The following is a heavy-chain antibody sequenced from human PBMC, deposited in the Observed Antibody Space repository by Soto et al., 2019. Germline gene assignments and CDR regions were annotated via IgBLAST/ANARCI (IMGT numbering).Heavy chain of an antibody. CDR1: RFTFSTYA. CDR2: ISGSGTGT. CDR3: AKDSAALAGAFDY. V-gene: IGHV3-23*01. D-gene: IGHD6-19*01. Sequence: EVQLLESGGGSAQFGGSLRLSCAASRFTFSTYAMSWVRQAPGKGLEWVSAISGSGTGTYYTDSVKGRFTISRDNSKNTLYLQMNSLRAEDTAVYYCAKDSAALAGAFDYWGQGTLVTVSS. J-gene: IGHJ4*02.